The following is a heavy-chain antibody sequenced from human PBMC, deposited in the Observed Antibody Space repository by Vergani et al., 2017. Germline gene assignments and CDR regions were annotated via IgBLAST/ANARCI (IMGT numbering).Heavy chain of an antibody. J-gene: IGHJ1*01. D-gene: IGHD6-19*01. V-gene: IGHV3-23*01. CDR2: ISGSGGST. CDR3: TKQQWLRPAEYCQH. Sequence: EVQLLESGGGLVQPGGSLRLSCAASGFTFSSYAMSWVRQAPGKGLEWVSAISGSGGSTYYADSVKGRFTISRDNSKNTLYLQMNSLRAEDTAVYYCTKQQWLRPAEYCQHWGEGTLVTVSS. CDR1: GFTFSSYA.